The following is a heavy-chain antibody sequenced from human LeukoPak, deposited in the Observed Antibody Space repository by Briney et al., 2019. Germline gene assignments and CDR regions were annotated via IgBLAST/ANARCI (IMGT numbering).Heavy chain of an antibody. Sequence: NASETLSLTCTVSGGSISSYYWSWIRQPPGKGLEWIGYIYYSGSTNYNPSLKSRVTISVDTSKNQFSLKLSSVTAADTAVYYCARERRTSSLRTYYYYYGMDVWGQGTTVTVSS. D-gene: IGHD2-2*01. CDR1: GGSISSYY. CDR3: ARERRTSSLRTYYYYYGMDV. CDR2: IYYSGST. J-gene: IGHJ6*02. V-gene: IGHV4-59*01.